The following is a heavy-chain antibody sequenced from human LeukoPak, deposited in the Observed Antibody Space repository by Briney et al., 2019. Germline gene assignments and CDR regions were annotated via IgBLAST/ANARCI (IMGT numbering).Heavy chain of an antibody. V-gene: IGHV1-2*02. J-gene: IGHJ4*02. CDR1: GYTFTSYG. Sequence: ASVKVSCKASGYTFTSYGISWVRQAPGQGLEWMGWINPNSGGTNYAQKFQGRVTMTRDTSISTAYMELSRLRSDDTAVYYCARRYSSGRYYFDYWGQGTLVTVSS. CDR2: INPNSGGT. D-gene: IGHD6-19*01. CDR3: ARRYSSGRYYFDY.